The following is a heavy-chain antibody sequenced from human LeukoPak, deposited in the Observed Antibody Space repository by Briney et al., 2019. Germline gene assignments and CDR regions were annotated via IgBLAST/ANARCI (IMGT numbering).Heavy chain of an antibody. J-gene: IGHJ4*02. CDR2: IKREGSEK. CDR3: ALNMIGGQIFDF. Sequence: GGSLRLSCAASGFTLSNYWMSWVRQAPGKGLEWVADIKREGSEKQYVDSVKGRFTISRDDAKNSLYLQMNSLRVEETAVYYCALNMIGGQIFDFWGQGTLVTVSS. V-gene: IGHV3-7*01. D-gene: IGHD3-16*01. CDR1: GFTLSNYW.